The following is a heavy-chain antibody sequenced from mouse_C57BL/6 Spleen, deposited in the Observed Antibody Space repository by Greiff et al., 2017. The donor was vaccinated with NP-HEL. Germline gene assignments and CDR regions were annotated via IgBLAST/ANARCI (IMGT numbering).Heavy chain of an antibody. J-gene: IGHJ4*01. CDR1: GYTFTSYW. Sequence: QVQLQQPGAELVMPGASVKLSCKASGYTFTSYWMHWVKQRPGQGLEWIGEIDPSDSYTNYNQKFKGKSTLTVDKYSSTAYMQLSSLTSEDSAVYYCAIRKYYGNYYAMDYWGQGTSVTVSS. V-gene: IGHV1-69*01. CDR2: IDPSDSYT. CDR3: AIRKYYGNYYAMDY. D-gene: IGHD1-1*01.